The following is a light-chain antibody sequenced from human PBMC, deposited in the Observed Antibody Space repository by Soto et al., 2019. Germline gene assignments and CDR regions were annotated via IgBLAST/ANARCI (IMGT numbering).Light chain of an antibody. CDR2: GSS. V-gene: IGKV3-20*01. J-gene: IGKJ1*01. Sequence: VLTQSPCTLSLSPGERATLSCRASQSLSSNHLAWYKQKPGQPPRLLIYGSSSRAPGIPDRFSGRESGTDFTLTISRLEPEDVAVYYCQQYGSFPWTFGQGTKVDIK. CDR1: QSLSSNH. CDR3: QQYGSFPWT.